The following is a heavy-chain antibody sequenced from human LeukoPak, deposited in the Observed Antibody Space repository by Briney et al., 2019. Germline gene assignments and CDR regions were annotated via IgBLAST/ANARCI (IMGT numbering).Heavy chain of an antibody. D-gene: IGHD6-13*01. V-gene: IGHV3-11*01. J-gene: IGHJ4*02. CDR1: GFTFSDYY. CDR2: ISSSGSTI. CDR3: AKDATDSSSWERAFDY. Sequence: GGSLRLSCAASGFTFSDYYMSWIRQAPGKGLVWVSYISSSGSTIYYADSVKGRFTISRDNAKNSLYLQMNSLRAEDTAVYYCAKDATDSSSWERAFDYWGQGTLVTVSS.